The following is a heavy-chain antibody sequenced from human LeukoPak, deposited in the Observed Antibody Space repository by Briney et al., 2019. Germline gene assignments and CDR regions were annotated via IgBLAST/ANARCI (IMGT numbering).Heavy chain of an antibody. J-gene: IGHJ4*02. CDR3: ARHADSGFGELAFDY. CDR2: IYYSRST. V-gene: IGHV4-39*01. Sequence: SETLSLTCTVSGGSISSSSYYWGWIGQPPGKGLEWIGSIYYSRSTYYNPSHKSRVTISVDTSKNHFSLKLSSVTAADTGVYDCARHADSGFGELAFDYWGQGTLVTVSS. D-gene: IGHD3-10*01. CDR1: GGSISSSSYY.